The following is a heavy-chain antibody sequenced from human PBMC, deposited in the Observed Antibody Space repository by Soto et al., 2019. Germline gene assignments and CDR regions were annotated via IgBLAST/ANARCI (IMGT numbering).Heavy chain of an antibody. D-gene: IGHD2-21*02. V-gene: IGHV1-46*01. CDR1: GYTFTSYY. CDR2: INPSGGST. J-gene: IGHJ4*02. Sequence: QVQLMQSGAEVKKPGASVTISCKASGYTFTSYYIHWVRQDPRQGLEWMAIINPSGGSTNYAQKFQGRVTVTRDTSTSTVNMEMSSLSSEDTAVYYCARDLTAADYWGQGTLVTVSS. CDR3: ARDLTAADY.